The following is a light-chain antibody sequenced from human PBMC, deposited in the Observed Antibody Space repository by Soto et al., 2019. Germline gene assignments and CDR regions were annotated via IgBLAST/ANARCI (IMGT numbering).Light chain of an antibody. CDR1: SSDVGGYND. Sequence: QSVLTQPASVSGSPGQSITISCTGISSDVGGYNDVSWYQQHPGKAPKLMIYEVSNRPSGISNRFSGSKSGNTASLTISGLQAEDEADYYCSSYTSSSTLGVFGTGTKLTVL. CDR2: EVS. J-gene: IGLJ1*01. CDR3: SSYTSSSTLGV. V-gene: IGLV2-14*01.